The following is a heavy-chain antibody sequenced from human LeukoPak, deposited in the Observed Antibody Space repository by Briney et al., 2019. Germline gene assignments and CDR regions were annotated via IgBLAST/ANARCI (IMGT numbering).Heavy chain of an antibody. J-gene: IGHJ4*02. CDR2: IYYSGST. CDR3: ASGRIAVAGTIDY. D-gene: IGHD6-19*01. CDR1: GGSISSGGYY. V-gene: IGHV4-31*03. Sequence: PSQTLSLTCTVSGGSISSGGYYWSWIRQHPGKGLEWIGYIYYSGSTNYNPSLKSRVTISVDTSKNQFSLKLSSVTAADTAVYYCASGRIAVAGTIDYWGQGTLVTVSS.